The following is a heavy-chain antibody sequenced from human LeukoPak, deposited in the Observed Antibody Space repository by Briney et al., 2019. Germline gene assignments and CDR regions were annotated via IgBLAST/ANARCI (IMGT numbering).Heavy chain of an antibody. CDR3: ARVSYYGSGTSLYYFDC. CDR2: INPNSGGT. D-gene: IGHD3-10*01. CDR1: GYTFTGHY. J-gene: IGHJ4*02. V-gene: IGHV1-2*02. Sequence: ASGKVSCKASGYTFTGHYMHWVRQAPGQGLEWMGWINPNSGGTNYAQKFRGRVTMTRATSITTAYMELSRLTSDDTAVYYCARVSYYGSGTSLYYFDCWGQGTLVTVSS.